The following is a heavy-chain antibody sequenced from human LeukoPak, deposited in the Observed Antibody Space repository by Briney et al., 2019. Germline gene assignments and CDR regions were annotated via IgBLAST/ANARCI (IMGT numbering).Heavy chain of an antibody. D-gene: IGHD3-22*01. J-gene: IGHJ5*02. V-gene: IGHV3-74*01. Sequence: SGGSLRLSCAASGFTFSRYWIHWVRQAPGKGLEWVSRINPDGSTTTYADSVKGRFTISRDNAKNTLYLQMNSLRAEDTAVYYCARVLSGSWDWFDPWGQGTLVTVSS. CDR3: ARVLSGSWDWFDP. CDR1: GFTFSRYW. CDR2: INPDGSTT.